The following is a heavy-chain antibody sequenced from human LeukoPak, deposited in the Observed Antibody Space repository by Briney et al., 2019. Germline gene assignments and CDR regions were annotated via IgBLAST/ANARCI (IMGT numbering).Heavy chain of an antibody. CDR2: ISGSGGST. CDR1: GFTFSSYA. CDR3: AKGRTMIVVVIDY. J-gene: IGHJ4*02. V-gene: IGHV3-23*01. D-gene: IGHD3-22*01. Sequence: GGSLRLSCAASGFTFSSYAMSWVRQAPGKGLEWVSAISGSGGSTYYADSVKGRFTISRDNFKNTLYLQMNSLRAEDTAVYYCAKGRTMIVVVIDYWGQGTLVTVSS.